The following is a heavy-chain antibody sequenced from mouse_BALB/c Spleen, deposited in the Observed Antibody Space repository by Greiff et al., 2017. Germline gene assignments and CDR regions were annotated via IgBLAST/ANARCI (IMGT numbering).Heavy chain of an antibody. CDR3: ARPPGKGHYYAMDY. Sequence: QVHVKQSGPGLVQPSQSLSITCTVSGFSLTSYGVHWVRQSPGKGLEWLGVIWSGGSTDYNAAFISRLSISKDNSKSQVFFKMNSLQANDTAIYYCARPPGKGHYYAMDYWGQGTSVTVSS. J-gene: IGHJ4*01. V-gene: IGHV2-2*02. CDR2: IWSGGST. CDR1: GFSLTSYG. D-gene: IGHD1-3*01.